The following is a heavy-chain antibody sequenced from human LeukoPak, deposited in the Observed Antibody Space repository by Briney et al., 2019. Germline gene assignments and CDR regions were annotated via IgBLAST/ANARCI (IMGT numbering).Heavy chain of an antibody. D-gene: IGHD2-2*02. CDR3: ARLDCGTGCYKRRCFDY. J-gene: IGHJ4*02. Sequence: GASVKVSCKTSGGTFSSHGISWVRQAPGQGLEWMGGIIPIFHTPNYAQNFQDRLTITTDESTNTVYMELSSLRSEDTAVYYCARLDCGTGCYKRRCFDYWGQGTLVTVSS. V-gene: IGHV1-69*05. CDR1: GGTFSSHG. CDR2: IIPIFHTP.